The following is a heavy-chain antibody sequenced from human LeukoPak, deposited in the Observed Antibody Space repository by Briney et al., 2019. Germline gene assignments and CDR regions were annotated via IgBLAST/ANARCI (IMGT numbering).Heavy chain of an antibody. J-gene: IGHJ6*03. V-gene: IGHV1-18*01. Sequence: ASVKVSCKASGGTFSSYAISWVRQAPGQGLEWMGWISAYNGNTNYAQKLQGRVTMTTDTSTSTAYMELRSLRSDDTAVYYCARARPEYSSSWPSGYYMDVWGKGTTVTVSS. CDR1: GGTFSSYA. D-gene: IGHD6-13*01. CDR3: ARARPEYSSSWPSGYYMDV. CDR2: ISAYNGNT.